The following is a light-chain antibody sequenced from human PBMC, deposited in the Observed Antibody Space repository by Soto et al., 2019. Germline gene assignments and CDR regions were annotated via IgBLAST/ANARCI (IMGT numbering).Light chain of an antibody. CDR1: SSDIGRSSL. CDR2: QAT. Sequence: QSALAQPASVSGSPGQSITISCAGTSSDIGRSSLVSWYQQHPGKGPKLIIYQATQRPSGVSDRFSGSRSGNTASLTISGVQAEHEADYYCCSYAGSRSYVFGTGTKVTVL. CDR3: CSYAGSRSYV. V-gene: IGLV2-23*01. J-gene: IGLJ1*01.